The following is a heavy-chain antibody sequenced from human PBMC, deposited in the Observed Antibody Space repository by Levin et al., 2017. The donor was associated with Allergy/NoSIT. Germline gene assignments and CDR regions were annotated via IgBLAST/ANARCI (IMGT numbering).Heavy chain of an antibody. CDR2: ISGSGTYI. CDR1: GFSLSGYS. Sequence: GGFLRLSCVASGFSLSGYSMNWVRQAPGKGLEWVSTISGSGTYINYVDSVKGRFAISRDDAKNSVYLQMNSLRDEDTAVYYCARDQGLAWGQGVLVTVSS. V-gene: IGHV3-21*04. CDR3: ARDQGLA. J-gene: IGHJ5*02.